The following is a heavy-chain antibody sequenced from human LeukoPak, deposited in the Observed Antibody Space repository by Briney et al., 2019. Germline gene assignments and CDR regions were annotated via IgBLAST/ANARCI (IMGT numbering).Heavy chain of an antibody. Sequence: GGSLRLSCAASGFTFSSYGMHWVRQAPGKGLEWVAFIRYDGSNKYYAVSVKGRFTISRDNSKNTLYLQMNSLRAEDTAVYYCAKEGGSTSPYFDYWGQGTLVTVSS. V-gene: IGHV3-30*02. D-gene: IGHD2-2*01. J-gene: IGHJ4*02. CDR2: IRYDGSNK. CDR1: GFTFSSYG. CDR3: AKEGGSTSPYFDY.